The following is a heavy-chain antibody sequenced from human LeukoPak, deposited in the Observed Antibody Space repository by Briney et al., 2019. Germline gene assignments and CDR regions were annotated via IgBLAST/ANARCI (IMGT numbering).Heavy chain of an antibody. V-gene: IGHV4-59*01. CDR2: IYYSGST. D-gene: IGHD4-17*01. Sequence: GSLRLSCAASGFTFSDYYMSWIRQPPGKGLEWIGYIYYSGSTNYNPSLKSRVTISVDTSKNQFSLKLSSVTAADTAVYYCARGGDPLFDYWGQGTLVTVSS. CDR1: GFTFSDYY. CDR3: ARGGDPLFDY. J-gene: IGHJ4*02.